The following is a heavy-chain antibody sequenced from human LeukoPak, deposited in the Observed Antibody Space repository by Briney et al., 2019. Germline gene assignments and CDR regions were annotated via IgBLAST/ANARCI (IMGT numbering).Heavy chain of an antibody. D-gene: IGHD6-13*01. V-gene: IGHV3-21*06. CDR3: ATRVTADSYDASDI. CDR2: ISSTSAHK. CDR1: GFTFKRFR. Sequence: GGSLRLSCAASGFTFKRFRMTWLRHSPGKGVEGVASISSTSAHKHYADSVKGRFTISRDNDKNSLYVQMNSLRTEDTALYYCATRVTADSYDASDIWGQGTMVTVSS. J-gene: IGHJ3*02.